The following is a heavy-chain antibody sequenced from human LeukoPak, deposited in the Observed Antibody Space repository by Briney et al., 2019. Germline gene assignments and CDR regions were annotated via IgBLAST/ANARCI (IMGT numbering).Heavy chain of an antibody. Sequence: GGSLRLSCAASGFTFDDYGMSWVRQAPGKGLEWVSGINWNGGSTGYADSVKGRFTISRDNAKNSLYLQMNSLRAEGAAVYFCAKAPVTSCRGAYCYPFDSWGQGTLVTVSS. CDR3: AKAPVTSCRGAYCYPFDS. CDR1: GFTFDDYG. V-gene: IGHV3-20*04. J-gene: IGHJ4*02. CDR2: INWNGGST. D-gene: IGHD2-21*01.